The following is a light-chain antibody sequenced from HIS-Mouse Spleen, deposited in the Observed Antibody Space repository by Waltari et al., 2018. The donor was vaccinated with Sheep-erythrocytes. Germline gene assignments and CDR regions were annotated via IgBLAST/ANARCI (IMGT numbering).Light chain of an antibody. J-gene: IGLJ2*01. CDR2: EVS. Sequence: QSALTQPPSVSGSPGQSVTISCTGTSSDVGRSNRFSWYQQPPGTAPKLMIYEVSNRPSGVPDRFSGSKSGNTASLTISGLQAEDEADYYCSLYTSSSTLVFGGGTKLTVL. CDR3: SLYTSSSTLV. V-gene: IGLV2-18*01. CDR1: SSDVGRSNR.